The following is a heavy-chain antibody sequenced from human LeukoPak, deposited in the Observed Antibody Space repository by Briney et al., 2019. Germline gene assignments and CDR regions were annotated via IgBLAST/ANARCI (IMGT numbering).Heavy chain of an antibody. J-gene: IGHJ4*02. D-gene: IGHD4-17*01. CDR1: GYSFTSYW. Sequence: GESLKISCKGSGYSFTSYWISWVRQMPGKGLEWMGIIYPSDSDPRYSPSFRGQVTISADKSISTAYLQWSSLKASDTAMYHCASHDYGDYGTFKYWGQGTLVTVSS. CDR2: IYPSDSDP. CDR3: ASHDYGDYGTFKY. V-gene: IGHV5-51*01.